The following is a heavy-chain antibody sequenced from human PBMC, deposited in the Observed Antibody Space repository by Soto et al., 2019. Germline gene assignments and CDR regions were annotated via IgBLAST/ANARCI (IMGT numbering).Heavy chain of an antibody. CDR2: IYYSGST. Sequence: SETLSLTCTVSGGSISSYYWSWIRQPPGKGLEWIGYIYYSGSTNYNPSLKSRVTISVDTSKNQFSLKLSSVTAADTAVYYCARHYPGYCSGGSCYSYYYYYGMDVWGQGTTVTVSS. V-gene: IGHV4-59*08. J-gene: IGHJ6*02. D-gene: IGHD2-15*01. CDR1: GGSISSYY. CDR3: ARHYPGYCSGGSCYSYYYYYGMDV.